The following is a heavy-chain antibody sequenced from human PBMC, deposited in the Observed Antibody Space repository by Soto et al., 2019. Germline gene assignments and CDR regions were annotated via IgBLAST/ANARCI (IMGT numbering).Heavy chain of an antibody. Sequence: QVQLQESGPGLVKPSGTLSLTCAVSGGSISSSNWWSWVRQPPGKGLEWIGEIYHSGSTNYNPSLKSQVTLSVDKSKNQFSLKLSAVTAADTAVYYCASAGITAAAGTSYWGQGTLVTVSS. CDR2: IYHSGST. CDR3: ASAGITAAAGTSY. D-gene: IGHD6-13*01. J-gene: IGHJ4*02. V-gene: IGHV4-4*02. CDR1: GGSISSSNW.